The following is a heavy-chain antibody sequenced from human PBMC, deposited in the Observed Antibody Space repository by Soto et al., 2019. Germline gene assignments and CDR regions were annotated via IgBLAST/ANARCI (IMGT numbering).Heavy chain of an antibody. J-gene: IGHJ6*02. CDR2: INPSGGST. D-gene: IGHD3-10*01. CDR1: GYTFTSYY. Sequence: ASVKVSCKASGYTFTSYYMHWVRQAPGQGLEWMGIINPSGGSTSYAQKFQGRVTMTRDTSTSTVYMELSSLRSEDTAVYYCARGWATMVRGVIWRRGMDVWGQGTTVTVSS. V-gene: IGHV1-46*01. CDR3: ARGWATMVRGVIWRRGMDV.